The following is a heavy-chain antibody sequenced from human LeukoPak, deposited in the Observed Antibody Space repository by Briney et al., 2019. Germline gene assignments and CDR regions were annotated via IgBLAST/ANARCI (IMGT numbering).Heavy chain of an antibody. CDR2: IYTSGST. Sequence: PSQTLSLTCTVSGGSISSGSYYGSWIRQPAGKGLEWIGRIYTSGSTNYNPSLKSRVTISVDKSKNQFSLKLSSVTAADTAVYYCARELLRSLNYFDYWGQGTLVTVSS. CDR3: ARELLRSLNYFDY. D-gene: IGHD1-26*01. V-gene: IGHV4-61*02. J-gene: IGHJ4*02. CDR1: GGSISSGSYY.